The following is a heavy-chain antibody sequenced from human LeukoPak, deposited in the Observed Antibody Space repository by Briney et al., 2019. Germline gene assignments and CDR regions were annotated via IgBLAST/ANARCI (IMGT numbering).Heavy chain of an antibody. V-gene: IGHV4-59*01. Sequence: PSETLSLTCTVSGGSISIYYWNWIRQPPGKGLEWIGSIYNSGSTDYNPSLKSRVTIPADTSKNQFSLKLRSVTAADTAVYYCTRLSDYGDLGNYWGQGTLVTVSS. CDR1: GGSISIYY. D-gene: IGHD4-17*01. CDR2: IYNSGST. J-gene: IGHJ4*02. CDR3: TRLSDYGDLGNY.